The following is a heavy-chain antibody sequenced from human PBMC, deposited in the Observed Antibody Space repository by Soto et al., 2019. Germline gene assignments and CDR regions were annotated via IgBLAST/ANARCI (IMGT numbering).Heavy chain of an antibody. CDR3: ARDVLYDFWSGYSYYYGMDV. CDR1: GYTFTSYY. Sequence: QVQLVQSGAEVQKPGASVKVSCKASGYTFTSYYMHWVRQAPGQVLELMGIINPSGGSTSYAQKFHGRVTMTRDTSTSTVYMELSSLRSEDTAVYYCARDVLYDFWSGYSYYYGMDVWGQGTPVTVSS. CDR2: INPSGGST. J-gene: IGHJ6*02. V-gene: IGHV1-46*01. D-gene: IGHD3-3*01.